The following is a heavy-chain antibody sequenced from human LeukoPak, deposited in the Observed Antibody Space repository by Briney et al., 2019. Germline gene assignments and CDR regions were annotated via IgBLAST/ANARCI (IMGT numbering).Heavy chain of an antibody. D-gene: IGHD3-22*01. J-gene: IGHJ4*02. CDR2: IYYSGST. Sequence: SETLSLTCTVSGGSISSYYWSWIRQPPGKGLEWIGYIYYSGSTNYNPSLKSRVTISVDTSKNQFSLKPSSVTAADTAVYYCARELYYYDSSGYFDYWGQGTLVTVSS. CDR1: GGSISSYY. V-gene: IGHV4-59*01. CDR3: ARELYYYDSSGYFDY.